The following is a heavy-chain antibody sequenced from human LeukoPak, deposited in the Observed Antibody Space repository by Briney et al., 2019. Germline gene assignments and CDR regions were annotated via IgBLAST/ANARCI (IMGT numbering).Heavy chain of an antibody. CDR3: ARDTSGYYDY. CDR2: IWFDGSNR. V-gene: IGHV3-33*01. Sequence: GRSLRLSCEASGFTFSNHGMHWVRQAPGKGLDWVGVIWFDGSNRYYADSVKGRFTISRDNSKNTLYLQVNSVRAEDTAVYYCARDTSGYYDYWGQGALVTVSS. J-gene: IGHJ4*02. CDR1: GFTFSNHG. D-gene: IGHD2-15*01.